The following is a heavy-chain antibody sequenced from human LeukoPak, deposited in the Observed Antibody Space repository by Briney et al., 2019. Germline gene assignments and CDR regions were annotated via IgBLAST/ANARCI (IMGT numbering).Heavy chain of an antibody. Sequence: GGSLRLSCAASGFTFSSYSMNWVRQAPGKGLEWVSSISSSSSYIYYADSVEGRFTISRDNAKNSLYLQMNSLRAEDTAVYYCAKDRVVTIFGVLTYWGQGTLVTVSS. J-gene: IGHJ4*02. CDR1: GFTFSSYS. V-gene: IGHV3-21*01. D-gene: IGHD3-3*01. CDR2: ISSSSSYI. CDR3: AKDRVVTIFGVLTY.